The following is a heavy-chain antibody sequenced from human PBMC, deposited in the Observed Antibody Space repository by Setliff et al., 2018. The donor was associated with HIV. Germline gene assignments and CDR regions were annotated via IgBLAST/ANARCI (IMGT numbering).Heavy chain of an antibody. CDR1: GGAISSSY. D-gene: IGHD1-26*01. Sequence: SETLSLTCFVPGGAISSSYWTWIRQSAGKGLEWLGYIYYSGTTSYNPSLQSRLTLSLDTSKSHFSLKLTSVTAADTAVYFCARLTSTTHSYDFWGQGMLVTVSS. V-gene: IGHV4-59*12. J-gene: IGHJ4*02. CDR3: ARLTSTTHSYDF. CDR2: IYYSGTT.